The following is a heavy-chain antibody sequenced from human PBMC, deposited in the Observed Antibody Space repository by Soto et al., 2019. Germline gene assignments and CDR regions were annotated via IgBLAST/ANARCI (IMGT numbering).Heavy chain of an antibody. D-gene: IGHD4-17*01. V-gene: IGHV4-59*08. J-gene: IGHJ3*02. CDR3: ARVPMTTVVTDSFDI. CDR2: SYYSGST. Sequence: PSETLSLTCTVSGGSISSYYWSWIRQPPGKGLEWIGDSYYSGSTNYNPSLKSRVTISVDTSKNQFSLKLSSVTAADTAVYYCARVPMTTVVTDSFDIWGQGTMVTVSS. CDR1: GGSISSYY.